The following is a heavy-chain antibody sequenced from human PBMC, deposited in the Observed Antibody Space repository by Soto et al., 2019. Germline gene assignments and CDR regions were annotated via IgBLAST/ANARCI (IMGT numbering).Heavy chain of an antibody. Sequence: GESLKISCKGSGYSFTSYWIGWVRQMPGKGLEWMGIIYPGDSDTRYSPSFQGQVTISADKSISTAYLQWSSLKASDTAMYYCARHSRFGYSLVTTTFDYWGQGTLVTVSS. CDR2: IYPGDSDT. V-gene: IGHV5-51*01. D-gene: IGHD4-4*01. CDR3: ARHSRFGYSLVTTTFDY. J-gene: IGHJ4*02. CDR1: GYSFTSYW.